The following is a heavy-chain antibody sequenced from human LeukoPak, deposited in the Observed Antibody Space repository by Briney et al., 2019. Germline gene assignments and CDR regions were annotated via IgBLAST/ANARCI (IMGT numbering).Heavy chain of an antibody. CDR1: GFTFSSYA. CDR2: IGGSGGGT. J-gene: IGHJ4*02. CDR3: ARGGEMAPIDY. D-gene: IGHD5-24*01. Sequence: GGSLRLSCAASGFTFSSYAMSWVRQAPGKGLEWVSVIGGSGGGTHYADSVKGRFTISRDNAKNSLYLQMNSLRAEDTAVYYCARGGEMAPIDYWGQGTLVTVSS. V-gene: IGHV3-23*01.